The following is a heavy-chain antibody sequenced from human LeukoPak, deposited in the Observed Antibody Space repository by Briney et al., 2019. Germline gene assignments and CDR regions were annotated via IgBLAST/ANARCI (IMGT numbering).Heavy chain of an antibody. CDR1: GGSISSGDYY. Sequence: PSQTLSLTCTVSGGSISSGDYYWSWIRQPPGKGLEWIGYIYYSGSTNYNPSFKSRVTISVDTSKTQFSLKLSSVTAADTAVYYCARDRHYGSGSYGAYYYYGMDVWGQGTTVTVSS. J-gene: IGHJ6*02. V-gene: IGHV4-61*08. CDR3: ARDRHYGSGSYGAYYYYGMDV. CDR2: IYYSGST. D-gene: IGHD3-10*01.